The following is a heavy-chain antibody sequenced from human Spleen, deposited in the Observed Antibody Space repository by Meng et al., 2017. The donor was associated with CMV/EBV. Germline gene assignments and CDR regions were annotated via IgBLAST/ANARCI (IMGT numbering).Heavy chain of an antibody. V-gene: IGHV3-21*01. Sequence: GESLKISCAASGFTFSSYSMNWVRQAPGKGLEWVSSISSSSSYIYYADSVKGRFTISRDNAKNSLYLQMNSLRAEDTAVYYCARGPTYGSGSYSLDYWGQGTLVTVSS. D-gene: IGHD3-10*01. J-gene: IGHJ4*02. CDR1: GFTFSSYS. CDR3: ARGPTYGSGSYSLDY. CDR2: ISSSSSYI.